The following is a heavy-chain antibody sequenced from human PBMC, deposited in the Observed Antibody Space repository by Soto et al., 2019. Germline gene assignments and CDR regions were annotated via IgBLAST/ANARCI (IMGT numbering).Heavy chain of an antibody. CDR3: ARHLGIAAADNYYYGMDV. J-gene: IGHJ6*02. D-gene: IGHD6-13*01. CDR1: GYSFTSYW. CDR2: IYPGDSDT. V-gene: IGHV5-51*01. Sequence: GESLKISCKGPGYSFTSYWIGWVRQMPGKGLEWMGIIYPGDSDTRYSPSFQGQVTISADKSISTAYLQWSSLKASDTAMYYCARHLGIAAADNYYYGMDVWGQGTTVTVSS.